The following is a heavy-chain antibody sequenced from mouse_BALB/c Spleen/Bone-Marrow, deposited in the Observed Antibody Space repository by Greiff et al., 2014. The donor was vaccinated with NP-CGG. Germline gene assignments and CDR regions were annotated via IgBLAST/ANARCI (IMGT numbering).Heavy chain of an antibody. CDR1: GFTFSSYT. CDR3: ARHPIYYYGSSWGNYAMDY. CDR2: ISNGGGST. V-gene: IGHV5-12-2*01. D-gene: IGHD1-1*01. J-gene: IGHJ4*01. Sequence: DVQLVESGGGLVQPGGSLKLSCAASGFTFSSYTMSWVRQTPEKRLEWVAYISNGGGSTHYPDTVKGRFTISRDNAKNTLYLQMSSLKSEDAAMYYCARHPIYYYGSSWGNYAMDYWGQGTSVTVSS.